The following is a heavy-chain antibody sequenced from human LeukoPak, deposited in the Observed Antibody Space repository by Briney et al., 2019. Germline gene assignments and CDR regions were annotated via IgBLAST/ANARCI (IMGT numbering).Heavy chain of an antibody. D-gene: IGHD6-19*01. V-gene: IGHV4-59*12. CDR1: GGSMSPYH. Sequence: SETLSLTCTVSGGSMSPYHWGWIRQPPGKGLEWIGYIYYSGSTNYNPSLKSRVTISVDTSKNQFSLKLSSVTAADTAVYYCARESSSEWFDPWGQGTLVTVSS. J-gene: IGHJ5*02. CDR2: IYYSGST. CDR3: ARESSSEWFDP.